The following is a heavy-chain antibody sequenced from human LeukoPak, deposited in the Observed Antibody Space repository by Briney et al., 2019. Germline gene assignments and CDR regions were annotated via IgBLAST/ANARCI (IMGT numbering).Heavy chain of an antibody. J-gene: IGHJ4*02. Sequence: GGSLRLSCAASGLTFNNFATSWVRQAPGKGLEWVSAIGDNGGDTKYAASVKGRFTIYRDNSRNTLYLQMNSLRVEDTAIYYCGRDWKLDYWGQGTLVTVSS. D-gene: IGHD1-1*01. V-gene: IGHV3-23*01. CDR2: IGDNGGDT. CDR1: GLTFNNFA. CDR3: GRDWKLDY.